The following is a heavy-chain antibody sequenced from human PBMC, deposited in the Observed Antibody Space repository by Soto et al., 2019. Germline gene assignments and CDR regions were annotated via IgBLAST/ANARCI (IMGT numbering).Heavy chain of an antibody. V-gene: IGHV1-69*12. J-gene: IGHJ6*02. CDR2: IIPIFGAA. CDR3: ARNTMTTVTTIYYYGMDV. Sequence: QVQLVQSGAEVKKPGSSVKVSCKASGGTFSSYAISWVRQAPGQGLEWMGGIIPIFGAADYAQKFQGRVTITADESTSTAYMELSSLRSEDTAVYYCARNTMTTVTTIYYYGMDVWGQGTTVTVSS. CDR1: GGTFSSYA. D-gene: IGHD4-17*01.